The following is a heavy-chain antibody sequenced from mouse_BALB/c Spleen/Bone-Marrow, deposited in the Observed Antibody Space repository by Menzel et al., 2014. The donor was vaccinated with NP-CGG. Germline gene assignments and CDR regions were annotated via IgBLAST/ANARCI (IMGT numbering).Heavy chain of an antibody. J-gene: IGHJ3*01. CDR2: INPSSGYT. CDR3: AAGYYGNSGWFAY. D-gene: IGHD2-1*01. Sequence: QVQLQQSGAELARPGASVKMSCKASGYTFTSYTMHWVKQRPGQVLEWIGYINPSSGYTSYNQKFKDKATLTADKSSSTAYMQLISLTSEYSAVYYCAAGYYGNSGWFAYWGQGTLVTVSA. CDR1: GYTFTSYT. V-gene: IGHV1-4*01.